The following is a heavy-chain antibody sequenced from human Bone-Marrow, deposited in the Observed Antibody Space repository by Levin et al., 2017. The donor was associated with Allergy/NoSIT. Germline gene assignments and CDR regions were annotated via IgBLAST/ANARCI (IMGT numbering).Heavy chain of an antibody. CDR1: GFTFSSYW. V-gene: IGHV3-7*04. CDR3: ARDLLQLWSSDY. D-gene: IGHD5-18*01. J-gene: IGHJ4*02. CDR2: IKPDGSEK. Sequence: SCAASGFTFSSYWMSWVRQAPGKGLEWVANIKPDGSEKYYVDSVKGRFTISRDNGKNSLYLQMNSLRAEDTAVYYCARDLLQLWSSDYWGQGTLVTVSS.